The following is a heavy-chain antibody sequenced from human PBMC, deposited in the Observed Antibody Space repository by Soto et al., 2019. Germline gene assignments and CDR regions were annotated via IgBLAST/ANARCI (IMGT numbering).Heavy chain of an antibody. J-gene: IGHJ4*02. D-gene: IGHD2-2*01. CDR1: GDTFSSYA. CDR2: IIPIFGTA. V-gene: IGHV1-69*01. Sequence: QVQLVQSGAEVKKPGSSVKVSCKASGDTFSSYAISWVGQAPGQGLEWMGGIIPIFGTANYAQKFQGRVTITADESTSTAYMDLSSLRSEDTAVYYCATGVVPAANEEYYFDYWGQGTLVTVSS. CDR3: ATGVVPAANEEYYFDY.